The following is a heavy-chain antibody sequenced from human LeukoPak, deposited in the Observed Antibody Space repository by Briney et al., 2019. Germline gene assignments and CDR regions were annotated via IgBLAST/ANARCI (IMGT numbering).Heavy chain of an antibody. CDR3: ARLVGVATTDNWFDP. CDR1: GGSISSYY. D-gene: IGHD5-12*01. CDR2: IYYSGST. J-gene: IGHJ5*02. Sequence: SETLSLTCTVSGGSISSYYWSWIRQPPGKGLEWIGYIYYSGSTNYNPSLKSRVTISVDTSKNQFSLKLSSVTAADTAVYYCARLVGVATTDNWFDPWGQGTLVTVSS. V-gene: IGHV4-59*08.